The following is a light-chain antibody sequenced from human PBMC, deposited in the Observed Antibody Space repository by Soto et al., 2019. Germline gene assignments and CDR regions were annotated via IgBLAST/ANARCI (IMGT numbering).Light chain of an antibody. Sequence: QSVLTQSPSVSAAPGQKVTISCSGDSYNIGNNYVSWYHQLPRTAPKVLIYNNNKRASGIPDRFSGSKTGTSNTLGISGLEPGDEGDYYCGTWDRDSYVFGTGTKVTVL. V-gene: IGLV1-51*01. CDR2: NNN. CDR1: SYNIGNNY. J-gene: IGLJ1*01. CDR3: GTWDRDSYV.